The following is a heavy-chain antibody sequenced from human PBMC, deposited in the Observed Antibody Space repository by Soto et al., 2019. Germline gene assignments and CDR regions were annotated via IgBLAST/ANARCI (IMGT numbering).Heavy chain of an antibody. V-gene: IGHV1-8*01. CDR3: ARDFDQIAVAGTGWFDP. D-gene: IGHD6-19*01. CDR2: MNPNSGNT. J-gene: IGHJ5*02. CDR1: GYTFTSYD. Sequence: GASVKVSCKASGYTFTSYDINWVRQATGQGLEWMGWMNPNSGNTGYAQKFQGRVTMTRNTSISTAYMELSSLRSEDTAVYYCARDFDQIAVAGTGWFDPWGQGTLVTVSS.